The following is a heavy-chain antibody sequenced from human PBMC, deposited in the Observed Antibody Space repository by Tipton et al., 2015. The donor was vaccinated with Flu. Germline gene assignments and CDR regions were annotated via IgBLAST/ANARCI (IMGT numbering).Heavy chain of an antibody. CDR1: GFTFSSYS. J-gene: IGHJ4*02. Sequence: GSLRLSCAASGFTFSSYSMNWVRQAPGKGLEWVSSISSSSSYIYYADSVKGRFTISRDNAKNSLYLQMNSLRAEDTAVYYCARASLKYGGFDYWGQGTLVTVSS. CDR2: ISSSSSYI. D-gene: IGHD4-23*01. V-gene: IGHV3-21*01. CDR3: ARASLKYGGFDY.